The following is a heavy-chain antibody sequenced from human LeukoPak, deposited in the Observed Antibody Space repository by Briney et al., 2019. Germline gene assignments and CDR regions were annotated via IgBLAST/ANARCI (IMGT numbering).Heavy chain of an antibody. CDR1: GFSLSTYT. D-gene: IGHD5-18*01. J-gene: IGHJ4*02. CDR2: ITGSGSGT. Sequence: GGTLRLSCPASGFSLSTYTMSWVRQAPGKGLEWVSAITGSGSGTYYADSVKGRFIISRDNSKNTLYLQMSSLRAEDTAVYYCARQRNSIQLWYVDYWGQGTLVTVSS. CDR3: ARQRNSIQLWYVDY. V-gene: IGHV3-23*01.